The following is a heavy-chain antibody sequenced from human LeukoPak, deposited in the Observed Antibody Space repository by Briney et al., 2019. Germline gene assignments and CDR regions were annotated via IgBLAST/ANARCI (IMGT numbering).Heavy chain of an antibody. J-gene: IGHJ4*02. V-gene: IGHV3-30*04. CDR2: ISYDGSNK. CDR1: GFTFSSYA. CDR3: AKAANYDILTGYYLDY. D-gene: IGHD3-9*01. Sequence: GGSLRLSCAASGFTFSSYAMHWVRQAPGKGLEWVAVISYDGSNKYYADSEKGRFTISRDNSKNTLYLQMNNLRAEDTAIYYCAKAANYDILTGYYLDYWGQGTLVTVSS.